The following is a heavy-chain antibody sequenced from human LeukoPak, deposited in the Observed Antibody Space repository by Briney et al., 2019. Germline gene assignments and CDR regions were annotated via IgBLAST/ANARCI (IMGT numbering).Heavy chain of an antibody. CDR3: TRDGTVVRGLPRRARTFYGMDV. J-gene: IGHJ6*02. Sequence: GGSLRLSCAASGFTFSNYDMHWVRQATGKGLEWVSGIDTAGDTYYPGSVKGLFSLSRENAKTSFYLQLHILRADDTAVYYCTRDGTVVRGLPRRARTFYGMDVWGQGTTVTVSS. CDR2: IDTAGDT. V-gene: IGHV3-13*01. CDR1: GFTFSNYD. D-gene: IGHD3-10*01.